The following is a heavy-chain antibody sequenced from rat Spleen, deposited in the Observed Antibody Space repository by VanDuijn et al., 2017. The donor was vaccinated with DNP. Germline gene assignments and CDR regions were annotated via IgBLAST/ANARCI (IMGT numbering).Heavy chain of an antibody. J-gene: IGHJ2*01. CDR2: IGSDGYAP. D-gene: IGHD4-3*01. V-gene: IGHV5-22*01. CDR1: GFIFSTYD. CDR3: IRWNSGHFDY. Sequence: EVRLVESGGGLVQPGRSLKLSCAASGFIFSTYDMAWVRQAPRKGLEWVATIGSDGYAPYYGDSVKGRFTISRDNAKSTLYLQMNSLRSEDMATYYCIRWNSGHFDYWGQGVMVTVSS.